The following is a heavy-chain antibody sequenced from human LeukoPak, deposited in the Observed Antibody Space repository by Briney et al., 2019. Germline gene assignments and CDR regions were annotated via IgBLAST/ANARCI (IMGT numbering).Heavy chain of an antibody. Sequence: GGSLRPSCAASGFTFSSYWMSWVRQAPGKGLEWVANIKQDGSEKYYVDSVKGRFTISRDNAKNSPYLQMNSLRAEDTAVYYCARDTYYYGSEYWGQGTLVTVSS. D-gene: IGHD3-10*01. CDR1: GFTFSSYW. J-gene: IGHJ4*02. CDR3: ARDTYYYGSEY. V-gene: IGHV3-7*01. CDR2: IKQDGSEK.